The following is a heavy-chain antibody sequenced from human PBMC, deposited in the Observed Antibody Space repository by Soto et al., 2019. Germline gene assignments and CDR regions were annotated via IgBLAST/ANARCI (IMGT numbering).Heavy chain of an antibody. J-gene: IGHJ4*02. CDR3: ARHLSSYSYGYASGLDY. CDR2: IYYSGST. D-gene: IGHD5-18*01. V-gene: IGHV4-39*01. Sequence: NPSETLSLTCTVSGGGISSSSYYWGWIRQPPGKGLEWIGTIYYSGSTYSNPSLKSRVTISVDTSKNQFSLKLSSVTAADTAVYYCARHLSSYSYGYASGLDYWGQGTLVTVSS. CDR1: GGGISSSSYY.